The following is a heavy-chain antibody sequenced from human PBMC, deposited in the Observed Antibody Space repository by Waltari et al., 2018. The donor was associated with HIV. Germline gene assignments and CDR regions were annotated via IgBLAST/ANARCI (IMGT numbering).Heavy chain of an antibody. CDR1: GGSFTDDY. Sequence: QVQQHQWGAGLLKPSETLALICTVDGGSFTDDYWTWIRQSPRKGLEWIGEIDHRGRTNYNPSLRRRVTISFDMSNNQFSLRLTSVTPSDSAVYCCARGTKPAPYNGWPRGAFDIWGQGTVVTVSS. V-gene: IGHV4-34*01. D-gene: IGHD5-12*01. J-gene: IGHJ3*02. CDR2: IDHRGRT. CDR3: ARGTKPAPYNGWPRGAFDI.